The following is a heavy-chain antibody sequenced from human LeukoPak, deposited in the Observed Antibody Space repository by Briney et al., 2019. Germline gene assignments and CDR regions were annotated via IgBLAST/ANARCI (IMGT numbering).Heavy chain of an antibody. V-gene: IGHV3-15*01. CDR1: GFTFSSYA. J-gene: IGHJ4*02. D-gene: IGHD1-26*01. CDR3: TTDRSRYSGNYYFDY. Sequence: PGGSLRLSCAASGFTFSSYAMSWVRQAPGKGLEWVGRIKSKTDGGTTDYAAPGKGRFTISRDDSKNTLYLQMNSLKTEDTAVYYCTTDRSRYSGNYYFDYWGQGTLVTVSS. CDR2: IKSKTDGGTT.